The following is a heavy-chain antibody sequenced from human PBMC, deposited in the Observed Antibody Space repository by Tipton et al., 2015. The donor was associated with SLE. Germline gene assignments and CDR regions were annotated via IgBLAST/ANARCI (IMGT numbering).Heavy chain of an antibody. V-gene: IGHV4-4*07. CDR1: GCSISSYY. CDR2: IYTSGST. Sequence: TLSLTCTVSGCSISSYYWSWIRQPAGKGLEWIGRIYTSGSTNYNPSLKSRVTMSVDTSKNQFSLKLSSVTAADTAVYYCASQAIITMVQESQAFDIWGQGTMVTVSS. CDR3: ASQAIITMVQESQAFDI. J-gene: IGHJ3*02. D-gene: IGHD3-10*01.